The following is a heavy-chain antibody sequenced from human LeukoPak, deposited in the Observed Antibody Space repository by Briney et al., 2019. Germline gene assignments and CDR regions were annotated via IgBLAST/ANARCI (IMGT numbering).Heavy chain of an antibody. CDR3: ARSCGGDCHFANWFDP. J-gene: IGHJ5*02. CDR2: INTYNVNT. D-gene: IGHD2-21*01. CDR1: GYTFTSKG. Sequence: ASVKVSCKASGYTFTSKGISWVRQAPGQGLEWMGWINTYNVNTNYAQKFQGRVTMTTDRSTSTAYMELRSLRSGDTAVYYCARSCGGDCHFANWFDPWGQGTLVTVSS. V-gene: IGHV1-18*01.